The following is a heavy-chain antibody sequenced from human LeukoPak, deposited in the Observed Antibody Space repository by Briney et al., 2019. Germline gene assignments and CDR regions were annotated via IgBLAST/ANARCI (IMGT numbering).Heavy chain of an antibody. CDR1: GGSISSYY. J-gene: IGHJ3*02. CDR3: ARNSRTADDAFDI. V-gene: IGHV4-59*01. D-gene: IGHD4-23*01. Sequence: ETLSLTCTVSGGSISSYYWSWIRQPPGKGLEWIGNIYYSGSTNYNPSLKSRVTISVDTSKNQFSLKLSSVTAADTAVYYCARNSRTADDAFDIWGQGTMVTISS. CDR2: IYYSGST.